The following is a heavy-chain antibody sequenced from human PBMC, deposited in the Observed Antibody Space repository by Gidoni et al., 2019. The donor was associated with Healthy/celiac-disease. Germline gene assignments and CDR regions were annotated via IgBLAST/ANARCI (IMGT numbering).Heavy chain of an antibody. V-gene: IGHV4-34*01. Sequence: NTNYNPSLKSRVTISVDTSKNQFSLKLSSVTAADTAVYYCARGLRQWLRFYWFDPWGQGTLVTVSS. J-gene: IGHJ5*02. D-gene: IGHD5-12*01. CDR2: NT. CDR3: ARGLRQWLRFYWFDP.